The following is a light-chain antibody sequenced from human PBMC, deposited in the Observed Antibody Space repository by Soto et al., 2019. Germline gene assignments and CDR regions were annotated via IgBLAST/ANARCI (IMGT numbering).Light chain of an antibody. CDR3: QQRANWPSWT. CDR2: DAS. CDR1: ESVSTN. V-gene: IGKV3-11*01. J-gene: IGKJ1*01. Sequence: EIGMTQSPGTLAASPGERVTLSCRASESVSTNVAWYRQKPGQAPRLLISDASNRATGIPARFSGTRSGTDFTLTIISLEPEDFAVYYCQQRANWPSWTFGQGTKVEIK.